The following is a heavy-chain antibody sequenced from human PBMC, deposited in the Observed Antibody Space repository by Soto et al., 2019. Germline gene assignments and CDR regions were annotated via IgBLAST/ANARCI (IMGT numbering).Heavy chain of an antibody. D-gene: IGHD3-22*01. CDR1: GAPISTGNW. J-gene: IGHJ5*01. Sequence: QVHLQESGPGLVQSSGTLSLTCGVSGAPISTGNWWTWVRQPPGKGLEWIGEIYHGGNTNYRPSLKSRLTISVEKAKNQFSLRLSSVTAADTAVYYCARHSSYYYDSSAYYDSWGQGALVTVSS. V-gene: IGHV4-4*02. CDR3: ARHSSYYYDSSAYYDS. CDR2: IYHGGNT.